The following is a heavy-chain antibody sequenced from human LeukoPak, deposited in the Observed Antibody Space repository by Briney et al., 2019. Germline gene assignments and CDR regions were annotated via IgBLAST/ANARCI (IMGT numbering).Heavy chain of an antibody. CDR3: ASLRRNIVVVPAAINGYYYYMDV. Sequence: SETLSLTCAVYGGSFSGYYWSWIRQPPGKGLEWFGEINHSGSTNYNPSLKSRVTISVDTSKNQFSLKLSSVTAADTAVYYCASLRRNIVVVPAAINGYYYYMDVWGKGTTVTVSS. D-gene: IGHD2-2*01. V-gene: IGHV4-34*01. CDR2: INHSGST. J-gene: IGHJ6*03. CDR1: GGSFSGYY.